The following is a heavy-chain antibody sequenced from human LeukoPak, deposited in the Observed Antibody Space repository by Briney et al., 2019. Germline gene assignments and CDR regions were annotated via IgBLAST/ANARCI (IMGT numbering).Heavy chain of an antibody. Sequence: SVKVSCKASGGTFSSYAISWVRQAPGQGLEWMGGIIPIFGTANYAQKFQGRVTITADESTSTAYMELSSLRSEDTAVYYCARGPPQSGRFLEWLSPFHGWNYYYGMDVWGQGTTVTVSS. CDR3: ARGPPQSGRFLEWLSPFHGWNYYYGMDV. CDR1: GGTFSSYA. V-gene: IGHV1-69*13. D-gene: IGHD3-3*01. CDR2: IIPIFGTA. J-gene: IGHJ6*02.